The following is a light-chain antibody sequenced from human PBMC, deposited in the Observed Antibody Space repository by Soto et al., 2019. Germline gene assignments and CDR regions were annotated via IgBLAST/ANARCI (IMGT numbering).Light chain of an antibody. CDR2: DAS. V-gene: IGKV1-33*01. CDR1: QDISNY. Sequence: DIQMTQSPSSLSASVGDRVTITCQASQDISNYLNWYQQKPGKAPKLLIYDASNLETGGPSRFSGSGSGTDFTFTISSLQPEDIATYYCQQYDNLPLTVGGGTKVEIK. CDR3: QQYDNLPLT. J-gene: IGKJ4*01.